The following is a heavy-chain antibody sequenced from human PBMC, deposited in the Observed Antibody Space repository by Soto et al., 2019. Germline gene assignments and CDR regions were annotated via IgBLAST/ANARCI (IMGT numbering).Heavy chain of an antibody. CDR3: ASSDSSGYYYDRYYFDY. CDR2: IWYDGSNK. CDR1: GFTFSSYG. D-gene: IGHD3-22*01. V-gene: IGHV3-33*01. J-gene: IGHJ4*02. Sequence: GGSLRLSCAASGFTFSSYGMHWVRQAPGKGLEKGAVIWYDGSNKYYADSVKGRFTISRDNSKNTLYLQMNSLRAEDTAVYYCASSDSSGYYYDRYYFDYWGQGTLVTVSS.